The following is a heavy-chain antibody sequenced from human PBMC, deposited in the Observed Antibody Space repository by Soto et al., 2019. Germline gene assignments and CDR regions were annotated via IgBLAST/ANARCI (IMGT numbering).Heavy chain of an antibody. Sequence: QVQLQESGPGLVKPSETLSLTCAVSGGSISISNWWSWVRQTPGKGLEWIGQIHHSGSTNYSPSLTSRVSISVDKSKNQFSLQMNSVTAADTAVYYCERGGYYFYMDLWGKGTTVTVSS. CDR1: GGSISISNW. CDR2: IHHSGST. V-gene: IGHV4-4*02. D-gene: IGHD1-26*01. CDR3: ERGGYYFYMDL. J-gene: IGHJ6*03.